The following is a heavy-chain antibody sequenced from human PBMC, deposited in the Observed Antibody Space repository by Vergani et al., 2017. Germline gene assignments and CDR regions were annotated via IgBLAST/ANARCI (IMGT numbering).Heavy chain of an antibody. Sequence: EVQLLESGGGLVQPGGSLRLSCAASGFTFSSYAMSWVRQAPGKGLEWVSAISGSGGSTYYADSVKGRFTISRDNSKNTLYLQMNSLRAEDTAVYYCAKTPLQWRVPGDYYYGMDVWGQGTTVTVSS. D-gene: IGHD6-19*01. J-gene: IGHJ6*02. CDR2: ISGSGGST. CDR3: AKTPLQWRVPGDYYYGMDV. CDR1: GFTFSSYA. V-gene: IGHV3-23*01.